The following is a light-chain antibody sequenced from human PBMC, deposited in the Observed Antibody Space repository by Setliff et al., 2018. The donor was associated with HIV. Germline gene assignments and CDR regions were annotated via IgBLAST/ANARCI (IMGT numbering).Light chain of an antibody. CDR1: AGAVTRGYY. CDR3: LLYYGCALV. CDR2: STN. Sequence: QAVVTQEPSLTVSPGGTVTLTCASRAGAVTRGYYPNWFQQTPGQAPRARIYSTNNKHSWTPARFSGSLLGGKAALTLSGVQPEGEAEYYCLLYYGCALVFGGGTNVTV. V-gene: IGLV7-43*01. J-gene: IGLJ2*01.